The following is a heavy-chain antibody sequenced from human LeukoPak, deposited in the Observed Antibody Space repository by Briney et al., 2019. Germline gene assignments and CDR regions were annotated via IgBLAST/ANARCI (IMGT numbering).Heavy chain of an antibody. Sequence: ASVKVSCKASGYTFTGYYMHWVRQAPGQGLEWMGWINPNSGGTNYAQEFQGRVTMTRDTSISTAYMELSRLRSDDTAVYYCARDLIVGATFNPTADYWGQGTLVTVSS. J-gene: IGHJ4*02. CDR2: INPNSGGT. V-gene: IGHV1-2*02. D-gene: IGHD1-26*01. CDR3: ARDLIVGATFNPTADY. CDR1: GYTFTGYY.